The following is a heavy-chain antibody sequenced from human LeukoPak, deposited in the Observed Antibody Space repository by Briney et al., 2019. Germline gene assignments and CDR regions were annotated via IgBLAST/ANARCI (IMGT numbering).Heavy chain of an antibody. CDR2: IYYSGST. J-gene: IGHJ4*02. CDR1: GGSISSGGYY. D-gene: IGHD6-13*01. CDR3: ARDSPDGSSYQPLDY. V-gene: IGHV4-31*03. Sequence: SETLSLTCTVSGGSISSGGYYWSWIRQHPGKGLEWIGYIYYSGSTYYNPSLKSRVTISVDTSKNQFSLKLSSVTAADTAVYYCARDSPDGSSYQPLDYWGQGTLVTVSS.